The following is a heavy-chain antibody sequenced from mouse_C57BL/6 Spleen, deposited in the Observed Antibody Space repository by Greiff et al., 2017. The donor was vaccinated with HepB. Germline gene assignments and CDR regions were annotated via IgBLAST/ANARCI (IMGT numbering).Heavy chain of an antibody. CDR2: ISGGGGNT. Sequence: EVKLMESGGGLVKPGGSLKLSCAASGFTFSSYTMSWVRQTPEKRLVWVATISGGGGNTYYPDSVKGRFTISRDNAKNTLYLQMSSLRSEDTALYYCARQRGAMDYWGQGTSVTVSS. CDR1: GFTFSSYT. CDR3: ARQRGAMDY. J-gene: IGHJ4*01. V-gene: IGHV5-9*01.